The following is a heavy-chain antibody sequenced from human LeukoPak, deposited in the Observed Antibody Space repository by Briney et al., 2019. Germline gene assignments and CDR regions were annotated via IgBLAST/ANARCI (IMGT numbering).Heavy chain of an antibody. J-gene: IGHJ5*02. CDR1: GDRVSSNSAA. Sequence: SQPLSLTCAISGDRVSSNSAAWNWIRQSPSRGLEWLGRTYYRSKWYNDYAVSVKSRITINPDTSKNQFSLQLKSVTPEQTAVYYGAVGRVVAAINWFDPWGQGTLVTVSS. D-gene: IGHD2-15*01. CDR3: AVGRVVAAINWFDP. CDR2: TYYRSKWYN. V-gene: IGHV6-1*01.